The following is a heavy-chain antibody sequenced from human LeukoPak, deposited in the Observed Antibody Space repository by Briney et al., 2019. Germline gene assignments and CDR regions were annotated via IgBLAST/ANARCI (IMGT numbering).Heavy chain of an antibody. V-gene: IGHV4-59*01. CDR3: AREGYYGSGSYLGNWFDP. D-gene: IGHD3-10*01. CDR1: AGSISSYY. CDR2: ISYSGST. Sequence: SETLSLTCTVSAGSISSYYWSWIRQPPGKGLEWLGYISYSGSTDYNPSLKSRVTISVDTSKNQFSLKLSSVTAADTAVYYCAREGYYGSGSYLGNWFDPWGQGTLVTVSS. J-gene: IGHJ5*02.